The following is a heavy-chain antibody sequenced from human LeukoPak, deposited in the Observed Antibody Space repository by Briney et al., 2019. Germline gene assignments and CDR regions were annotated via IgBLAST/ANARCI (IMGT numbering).Heavy chain of an antibody. Sequence: PGGSLRLSCAASGFTFSSYAMSWVRQAPGKGLEWVSAISGSGGSTFYADSVKGRCTISRDNPNNTLYLQMNSLRAEDTAVYYCAKGPYYDFWSGYPSYFDHWGQGTLVTVSS. D-gene: IGHD3-3*01. V-gene: IGHV3-23*01. CDR1: GFTFSSYA. CDR3: AKGPYYDFWSGYPSYFDH. CDR2: ISGSGGST. J-gene: IGHJ4*02.